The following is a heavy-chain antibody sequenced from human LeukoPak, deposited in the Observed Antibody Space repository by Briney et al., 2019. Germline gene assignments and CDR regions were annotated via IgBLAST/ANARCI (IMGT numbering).Heavy chain of an antibody. CDR3: ATVAAAGTDMRIGDY. D-gene: IGHD6-13*01. J-gene: IGHJ4*02. Sequence: SETLSLTCTVSGGSISSGDYYWCWIRQPPGKGLEWIGYIYYSGSTYYNPSLKSRVTISVDTSKNQFSLKLSSVTAADTAVYYCATVAAAGTDMRIGDYWGQGTLVTVSS. V-gene: IGHV4-30-4*01. CDR2: IYYSGST. CDR1: GGSISSGDYY.